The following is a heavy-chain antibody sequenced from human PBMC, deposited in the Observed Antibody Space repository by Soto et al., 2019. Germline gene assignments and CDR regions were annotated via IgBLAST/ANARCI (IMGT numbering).Heavy chain of an antibody. CDR3: ARESEDLTSNFDY. Sequence: GGSLRLSCAASGFTFTRYSMNWVRQAPGEGLEWVSSISSTTNYIYYADSMKGRFTVSRDNAKNSVYLEMNSLSAEDTAVYYCARESEDLTSNFDYWGQGTLVTVSS. CDR2: ISSTTNYI. V-gene: IGHV3-21*01. CDR1: GFTFTRYS. J-gene: IGHJ4*02.